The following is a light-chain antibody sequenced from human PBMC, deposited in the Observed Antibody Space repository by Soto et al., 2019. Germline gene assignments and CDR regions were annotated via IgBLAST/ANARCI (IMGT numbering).Light chain of an antibody. Sequence: DIQMTQSPSSLSASVGDRVTLTCRASQVIGNNLGWYQQKPGKAPKRLIYAVYTLEGGVPSRFSGSGSATDFTLTISSLQPEDFATYYCLHHHTYPFTFGQGTKLEI. CDR1: QVIGNN. J-gene: IGKJ2*01. V-gene: IGKV1-17*01. CDR2: AVY. CDR3: LHHHTYPFT.